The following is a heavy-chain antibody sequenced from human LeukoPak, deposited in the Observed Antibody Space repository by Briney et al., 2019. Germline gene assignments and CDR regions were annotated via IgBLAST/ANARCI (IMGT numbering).Heavy chain of an antibody. CDR2: IYTSGST. D-gene: IGHD3-10*02. V-gene: IGHV4-4*09. J-gene: IGHJ4*02. Sequence: SETLSLTCTVSGGSISSYYWSWIRQPPGKGLEWIGYIYTSGSTNYNPSLKSRVTISVDTSKNQFPLKLSSVTAADTAVYYCASFRYVFDYWGQGTLVTVSS. CDR1: GGSISSYY. CDR3: ASFRYVFDY.